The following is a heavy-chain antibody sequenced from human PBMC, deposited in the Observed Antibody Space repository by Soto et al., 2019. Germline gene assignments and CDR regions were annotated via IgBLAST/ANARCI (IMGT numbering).Heavy chain of an antibody. D-gene: IGHD3-3*01. CDR1: GFTFSSYA. Sequence: GGSLRLSCAASGFTFSSYAMSWVRQAPGKGLEWVSAISGSGGSTYYADSVKGRFTISRDNSKNTLYLQMNSLRAEDTAVYYCAKLYYDFWSGPGRIDYWGQGTLVTVSS. CDR3: AKLYYDFWSGPGRIDY. V-gene: IGHV3-23*01. J-gene: IGHJ4*02. CDR2: ISGSGGST.